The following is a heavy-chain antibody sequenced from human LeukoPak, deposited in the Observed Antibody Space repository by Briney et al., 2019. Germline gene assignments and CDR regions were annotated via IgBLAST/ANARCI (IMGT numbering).Heavy chain of an antibody. CDR1: GGSISSSSYY. V-gene: IGHV4-39*07. J-gene: IGHJ4*02. D-gene: IGHD3-16*01. CDR2: IYYSGST. CDR3: ARSLGVGPLF. Sequence: SETLSLTCTVSGGSISSSSYYWGWIRQPPGKGLEWIGSIYYSGSTYYNPSLKSRVTISVDRSKNQFSLKLTSVTAADTAVYYCARSLGVGPLFWGQGTLVTVSS.